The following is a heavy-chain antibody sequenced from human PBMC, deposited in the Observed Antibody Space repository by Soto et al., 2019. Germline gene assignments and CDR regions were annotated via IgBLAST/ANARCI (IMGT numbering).Heavy chain of an antibody. CDR2: ISGGGGTT. Sequence: GGSLRLSCAASGFPFINFAMSWVRQSPGKGLEWVSAISGGGGTTWYADSVRGRFTISRDNSKNTLYLQMNSLRADDTAVYYCAKSLTASNFRLDVWGHGTRVTVSS. V-gene: IGHV3-23*01. J-gene: IGHJ6*02. D-gene: IGHD7-27*01. CDR1: GFPFINFA. CDR3: AKSLTASNFRLDV.